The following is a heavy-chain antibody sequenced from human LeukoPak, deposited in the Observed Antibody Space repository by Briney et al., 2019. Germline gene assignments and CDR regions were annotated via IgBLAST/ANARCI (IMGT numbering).Heavy chain of an antibody. D-gene: IGHD3-22*01. CDR3: ARADYYDSSGPTFPFDY. Sequence: GGSLRLSCAASGFTFSSYAMHWVRQAPGKGLEYVSAISSNGGSTYYANSVKGRFTISRGNSKNTLYLQMGSLRAEDMAVYYCARADYYDSSGPTFPFDYWGLGTLVTVSS. V-gene: IGHV3-64*01. CDR1: GFTFSSYA. J-gene: IGHJ4*02. CDR2: ISSNGGST.